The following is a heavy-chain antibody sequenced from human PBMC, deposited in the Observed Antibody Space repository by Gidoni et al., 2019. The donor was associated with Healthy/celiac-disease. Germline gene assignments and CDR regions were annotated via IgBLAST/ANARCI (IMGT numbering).Heavy chain of an antibody. V-gene: IGHV3-30-3*01. Sequence: QVQLVESGGGVVRPGRSLRLSCAASGFTFSSYAMHRVRQAPGKGLEWVAVISYDGSNKYYADSVKGRFTISRDNSKNTLYLQMNSLRAEDTAVYYCARGLGEDIVVVVTYYDYGMDVWGQGTTVTVSS. J-gene: IGHJ6*02. CDR2: ISYDGSNK. CDR1: GFTFSSYA. D-gene: IGHD2-15*01. CDR3: ARGLGEDIVVVVTYYDYGMDV.